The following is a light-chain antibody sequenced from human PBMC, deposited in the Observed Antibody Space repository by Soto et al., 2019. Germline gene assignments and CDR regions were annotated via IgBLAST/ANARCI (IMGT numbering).Light chain of an antibody. V-gene: IGKV1-27*01. CDR2: SAS. CDR3: QKCNIAPFT. Sequence: DIQMTQSPSSLSASVGDRVTITCRASQGISSYLAWYQQKPGKVPKLLIYSASTLQSGVPSRFSGSGSGTDFTPTISSLQPEDVATYDCQKCNIAPFTFGPGTKVDIK. J-gene: IGKJ3*01. CDR1: QGISSY.